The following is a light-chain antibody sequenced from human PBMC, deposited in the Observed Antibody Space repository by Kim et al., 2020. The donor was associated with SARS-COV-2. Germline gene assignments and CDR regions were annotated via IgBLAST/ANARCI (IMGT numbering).Light chain of an antibody. V-gene: IGLV3-9*01. J-gene: IGLJ3*02. CDR1: NIQTKN. CDR2: KDS. CDR3: QVWDSGTWV. Sequence: SEALGQTARLTCGENNIQTKNVHWYRQKPGQAPVLVMYKDSKRPSGIPERFSGSNSGNTATLTITRAQAGDEADYYCQVWDSGTWVFGGGTQLTVL.